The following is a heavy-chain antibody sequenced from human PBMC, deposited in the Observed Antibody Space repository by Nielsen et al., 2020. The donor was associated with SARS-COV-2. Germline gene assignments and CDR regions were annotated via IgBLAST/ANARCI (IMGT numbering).Heavy chain of an antibody. V-gene: IGHV1-2*04. CDR1: GYTFTGYY. Sequence: ASVKVSCKASGYTFTGYYMHWVRQAPGQGLEWMGWINPNSGGTNYAQKFQGWVTMTRDTSISTAYMELSSLRSEDTAVYYCARDRSGYYSDYFDYWGQGTLVTVSS. CDR3: ARDRSGYYSDYFDY. J-gene: IGHJ4*02. D-gene: IGHD3-22*01. CDR2: INPNSGGT.